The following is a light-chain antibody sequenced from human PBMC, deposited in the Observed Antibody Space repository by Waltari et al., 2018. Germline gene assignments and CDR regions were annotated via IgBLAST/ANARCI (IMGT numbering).Light chain of an antibody. Sequence: SWYQQHPGKAPKLMIYDVSKRPSGVPDRFSGSKSGNTASLTISGLQAEDEADYYCCSYAGIYVVFGGGTKLTVL. CDR2: DVS. J-gene: IGLJ2*01. V-gene: IGLV2-11*01. CDR3: CSYAGIYVV.